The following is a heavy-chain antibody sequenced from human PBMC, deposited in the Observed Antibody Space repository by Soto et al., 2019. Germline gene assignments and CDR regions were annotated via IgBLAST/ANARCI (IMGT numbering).Heavy chain of an antibody. D-gene: IGHD3-16*01. CDR2: IYDGGRT. Sequence: PSETLSLTCTVSGGSISTVDYWWSWIRQSPDMGLEWIGHIYDGGRTYNNPSLESRVTMSVDTSKSQLSLTLSSVSAADTAVYYCARGPSGAKVDSWGQGTLVTVSS. CDR1: GGSISTVDYW. J-gene: IGHJ4*02. CDR3: ARGPSGAKVDS. V-gene: IGHV4-30-4*01.